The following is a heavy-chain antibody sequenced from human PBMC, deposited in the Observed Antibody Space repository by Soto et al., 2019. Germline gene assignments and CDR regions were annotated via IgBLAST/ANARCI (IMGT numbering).Heavy chain of an antibody. CDR1: GYSFTRYG. CDR3: ARMGDVPYYYYGLDV. V-gene: IGHV1-18*01. D-gene: IGHD3-16*01. J-gene: IGHJ6*02. CDR2: ISGYNANT. Sequence: QVQLVQSGAEVKKPGASVKVSCKASGYSFTRYGISWVRQAPEQGLEWMGWISGYNANTNYPENLQGRVTMTTDTSTSTAYMEVRNLISDDTAVYYCARMGDVPYYYYGLDVWGQGTTVTVSS.